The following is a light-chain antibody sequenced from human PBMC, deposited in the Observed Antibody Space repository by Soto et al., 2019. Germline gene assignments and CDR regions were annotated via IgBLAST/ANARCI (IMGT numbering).Light chain of an antibody. V-gene: IGLV2-8*01. J-gene: IGLJ1*01. CDR1: SSDVGAYNY. CDR2: EVT. CDR3: TSHEGLHAWYV. Sequence: QSALTQPPSASGSPGQSVTISCTGTSSDVGAYNYVSWYQQHPGKAPKLMIYEVTKRPTGVPARFSGSKSGNTASLTVSGRQAEYEADYYCTSHEGLHAWYVFGTGTKVTVL.